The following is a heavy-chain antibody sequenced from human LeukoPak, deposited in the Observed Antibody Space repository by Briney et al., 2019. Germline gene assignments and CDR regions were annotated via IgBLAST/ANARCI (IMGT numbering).Heavy chain of an antibody. CDR1: GFTFSSYV. J-gene: IGHJ4*02. D-gene: IGHD2-21*01. CDR2: ISGSGGST. V-gene: IGHV3-23*01. CDR3: VRDPPGEGVDY. Sequence: GGSLRLSCAASGFTFSSYVMSWVRQAPGKGLEWVSAISGSGGSTYYADSVKGRFTVSRDNAKNTVYLQMNSLRGEDTAVYYCVRDPPGEGVDYWGQGTLVAVSS.